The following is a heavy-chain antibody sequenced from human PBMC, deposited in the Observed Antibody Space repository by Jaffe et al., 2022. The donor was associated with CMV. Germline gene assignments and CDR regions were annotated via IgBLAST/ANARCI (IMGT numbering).Heavy chain of an antibody. Sequence: QVQLQQWGAGLLKPSETLSLTCAVYGGSFSGYYWSWIRQPPGKGLEWIGEINHSGSTNYNPSLKSRVTISVDTSKNQFSLKLSSVTAADTAVYYCARDLLERRSFHFDYWGQGTLVTVSS. J-gene: IGHJ4*02. D-gene: IGHD1-1*01. CDR1: GGSFSGYY. V-gene: IGHV4-34*01. CDR3: ARDLLERRSFHFDY. CDR2: INHSGST.